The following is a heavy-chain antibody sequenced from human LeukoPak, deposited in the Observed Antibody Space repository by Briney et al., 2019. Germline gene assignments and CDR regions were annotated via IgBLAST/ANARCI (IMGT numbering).Heavy chain of an antibody. D-gene: IGHD3-16*02. CDR2: IRSKAYGGTT. CDR3: TRVPYDYVWGSYRYAWFDP. J-gene: IGHJ5*02. V-gene: IGHV3-49*04. Sequence: GGSLRLSCTASGFTFGDYAMSRVRQAPGKGLEWVGFIRSKAYGGTTEYAASVKGRFTISGDDSKSIAYLQMNSLKTEDTAVYYCTRVPYDYVWGSYRYAWFDPWGQGTLVTVSS. CDR1: GFTFGDYA.